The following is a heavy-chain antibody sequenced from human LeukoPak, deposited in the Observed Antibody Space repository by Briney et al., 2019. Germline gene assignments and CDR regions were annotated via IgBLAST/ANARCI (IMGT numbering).Heavy chain of an antibody. V-gene: IGHV3-48*03. D-gene: IGHD6-6*01. CDR1: GFSFSSSE. CDR3: AREGSSSRFFDL. Sequence: GGSLRLSCAASGFSFSSSEMTWVRQAPGKGLEWVAYITSSSNTIYYADSVKGRFTVSRDNAKKSLYLQMRSLRADATALYYCAREGSSSRFFDLWGQGTLATVSS. J-gene: IGHJ4*02. CDR2: ITSSSNTI.